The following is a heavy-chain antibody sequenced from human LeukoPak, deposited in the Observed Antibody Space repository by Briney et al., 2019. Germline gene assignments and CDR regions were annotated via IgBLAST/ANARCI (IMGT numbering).Heavy chain of an antibody. D-gene: IGHD1-1*01. J-gene: IGHJ4*02. V-gene: IGHV1-46*01. Sequence: ASVKVSCKASGYTFTSYYMHWVRQAPGQGLEWMGIINPSGGSTSYAQKFQGRVTMTRDTPTSTVYMELSSLRSEDTAVYYCAREAGTTNPFDYWGQGTLVTVSS. CDR2: INPSGGST. CDR3: AREAGTTNPFDY. CDR1: GYTFTSYY.